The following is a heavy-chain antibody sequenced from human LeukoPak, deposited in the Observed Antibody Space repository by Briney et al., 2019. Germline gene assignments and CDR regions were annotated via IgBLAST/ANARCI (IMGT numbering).Heavy chain of an antibody. D-gene: IGHD3-22*01. V-gene: IGHV5-51*01. CDR2: IYPGDSDT. CDR3: ARQTSSGCDY. CDR1: GYSFNTYW. Sequence: PGESLKISCKVSGYSFNTYWIAWVRQMPGKGLEWMGIIYPGDSDTRDSPSFQGQVTISADKSISTAYLLWSSLKASDTAMYYCARQTSSGCDYWGQGTLVIVSS. J-gene: IGHJ4*02.